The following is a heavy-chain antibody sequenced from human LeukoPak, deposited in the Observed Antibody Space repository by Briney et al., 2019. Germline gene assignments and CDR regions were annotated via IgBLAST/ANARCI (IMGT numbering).Heavy chain of an antibody. V-gene: IGHV3-13*01. CDR2: IGTAGDT. CDR3: ARDSPPGILWKGRLNFDY. D-gene: IGHD2-15*01. CDR1: GFTFSSYD. J-gene: IGHJ4*02. Sequence: GGSLRLSCTASGFTFSSYDMHWVRQGTGKGLEWVSAIGTAGDTYYGGSVKGRFTISRENAKNSLYLQMNSLRAGDTAVYYCARDSPPGILWKGRLNFDYWGQGTLVTVSS.